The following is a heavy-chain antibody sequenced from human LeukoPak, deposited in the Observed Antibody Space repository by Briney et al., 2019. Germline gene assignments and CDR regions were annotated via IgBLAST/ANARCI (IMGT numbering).Heavy chain of an antibody. V-gene: IGHV1-2*02. D-gene: IGHD2-2*01. CDR2: INPKRGAT. CDR3: ASDVVEPARYDAFDV. CDR1: GYTFTDYY. J-gene: IGHJ3*01. Sequence: ASVKVSCKASGYTFTDYYIHWVRQAPGQGLEWTGWINPKRGATKSSQKLQGRVTMTRDTSINTAYMELSRLESDDTAVYYCASDVVEPARYDAFDVWGQGTMVTVSS.